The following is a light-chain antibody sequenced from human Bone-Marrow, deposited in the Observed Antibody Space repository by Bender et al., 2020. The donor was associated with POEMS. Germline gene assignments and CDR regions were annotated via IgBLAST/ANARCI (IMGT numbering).Light chain of an antibody. V-gene: IGLV3-21*01. J-gene: IGLJ1*01. CDR1: NIQSKS. CDR3: QVGESNGDLSYV. CDR2: FDT. Sequence: SYVLSQPPSVSVAPGETATITCGGDNIQSKSVQWVQQKPGQAPVVIIYFDTDRPAGIPERFSGSNSGNTATLSISRVEAGDEADYYCQVGESNGDLSYVFGTGTKVTVL.